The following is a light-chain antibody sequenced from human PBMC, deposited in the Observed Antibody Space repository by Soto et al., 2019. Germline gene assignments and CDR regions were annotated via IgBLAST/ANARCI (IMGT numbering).Light chain of an antibody. Sequence: SYELTQPPSVSESPGQTARITCSGDALPRQYAYWYQQKPGQAPLLVIYKDSERPSGIPERFSGSSSGTTVTLTISGVQAEDEDDYYCQSADSSGTYVVFGGGTKLTVL. CDR2: KDS. CDR1: ALPRQY. J-gene: IGLJ2*01. V-gene: IGLV3-25*03. CDR3: QSADSSGTYVV.